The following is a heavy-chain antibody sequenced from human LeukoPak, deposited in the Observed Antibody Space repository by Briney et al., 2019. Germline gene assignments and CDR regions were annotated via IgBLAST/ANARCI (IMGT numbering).Heavy chain of an antibody. CDR2: INHSGST. V-gene: IGHV4-39*07. D-gene: IGHD1-26*01. Sequence: SETLSLTCTVSGGSITSSSHHWGWLRQPPGKGLEWIGEINHSGSTNYNPSLKSRVTISVDTSKNQFSLKLSSVTAADTAVYYCASTFVDLIVGATVGDYWGQGTLVTVSS. CDR3: ASTFVDLIVGATVGDY. CDR1: GGSITSSSHH. J-gene: IGHJ4*02.